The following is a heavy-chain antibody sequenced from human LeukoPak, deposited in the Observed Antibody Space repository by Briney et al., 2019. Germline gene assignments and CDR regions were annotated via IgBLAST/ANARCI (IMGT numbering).Heavy chain of an antibody. CDR3: ARAYSSSLYGYFQH. CDR1: GFTFSSYV. Sequence: GRSLRLSCAASGFTFSSYVMHWVRQAPGKGLEWVAVIWYDGSNKYYADSVKGRFTISRDNSKNTLYLQMNSLRAEDTAVYYCARAYSSSLYGYFQHWGQGTLVTVSS. D-gene: IGHD6-13*01. CDR2: IWYDGSNK. V-gene: IGHV3-33*01. J-gene: IGHJ1*01.